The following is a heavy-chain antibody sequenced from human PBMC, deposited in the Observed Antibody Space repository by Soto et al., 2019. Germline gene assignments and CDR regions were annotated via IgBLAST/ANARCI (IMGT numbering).Heavy chain of an antibody. J-gene: IGHJ4*02. CDR2: IWNDGSYK. D-gene: IGHD1-7*01. CDR3: ARHNGNYQWDY. V-gene: IGHV3-33*01. Sequence: GGSLRLSCAASGFTFCSYGMHWVRQAPGKGLEWVAVIWNDGSYKYYADSVKGRFTISRDNSKNTLDLQMSSLRPEDTAVYYCARHNGNYQWDYWGQGALVTVSS. CDR1: GFTFCSYG.